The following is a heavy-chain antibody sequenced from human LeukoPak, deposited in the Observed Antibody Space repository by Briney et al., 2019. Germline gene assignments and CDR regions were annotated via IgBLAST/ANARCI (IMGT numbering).Heavy chain of an antibody. D-gene: IGHD5-24*01. V-gene: IGHV4-59*01. CDR1: GGSISNYY. Sequence: KASETLSLTCTVSGGSISNYYWSWIRQPPGKGLEWIGYIYYSGSTNYNPSLKSRVTISVDTSTNQFSLKLSSVTAADTAVYYCARSTKTGGGYNYLAFDYWGQGTLVTVSS. CDR3: ARSTKTGGGYNYLAFDY. J-gene: IGHJ4*02. CDR2: IYYSGST.